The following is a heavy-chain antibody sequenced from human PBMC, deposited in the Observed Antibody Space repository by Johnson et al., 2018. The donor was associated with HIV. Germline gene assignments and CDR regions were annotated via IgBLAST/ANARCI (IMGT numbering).Heavy chain of an antibody. CDR3: ARVGVDDAFDF. V-gene: IGHV3-20*04. CDR1: GFTFDDYG. CDR2: IYWNGGST. Sequence: VQLVESGGGVVRPGGSLRLSCAASGFTFDDYGMSWVRQAPGKGLEWVSGIYWNGGSTDYADSVKGRFTISRDKAKNSLFLQMNSLRAEETALYSCARVGVDDAFDFWGQGTMVTVSS. D-gene: IGHD2-15*01. J-gene: IGHJ3*01.